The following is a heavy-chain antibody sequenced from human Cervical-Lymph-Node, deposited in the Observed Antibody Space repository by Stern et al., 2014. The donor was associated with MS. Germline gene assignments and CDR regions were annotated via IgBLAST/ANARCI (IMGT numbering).Heavy chain of an antibody. Sequence: VHLVESGAEVEKPGASVKVSCKASGYIFTDYYLHWVRQAPGQGLEWMGRINPKGGGTSYAQSFQGRVTLTRDTSITTAYMDLSRLTSDDTAVYYCTRALRIADRPSPGGHWFDPWGQGTLVIVSS. CDR1: GYIFTDYY. D-gene: IGHD6-6*01. CDR3: TRALRIADRPSPGGHWFDP. J-gene: IGHJ5*02. V-gene: IGHV1-2*02. CDR2: INPKGGGT.